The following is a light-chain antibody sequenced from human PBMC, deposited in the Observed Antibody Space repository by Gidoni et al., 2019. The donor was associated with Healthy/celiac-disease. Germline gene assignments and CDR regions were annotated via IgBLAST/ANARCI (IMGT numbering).Light chain of an antibody. Sequence: QSALTQPPSVSAPPGHRDTTSCTGSSSNIGAGYDVHWYQQLQGTAPKPLIYGNSNRPSGVPDRFSGSKSGTSASLTITGLQAEDEADYCCQSYDSSLSGHVVFGGGTKLTVL. V-gene: IGLV1-40*01. CDR1: SSNIGAGYD. J-gene: IGLJ2*01. CDR3: QSYDSSLSGHVV. CDR2: GNS.